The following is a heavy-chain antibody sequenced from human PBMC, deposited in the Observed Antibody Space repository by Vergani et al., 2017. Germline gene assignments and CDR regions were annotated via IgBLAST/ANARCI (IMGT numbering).Heavy chain of an antibody. Sequence: EVQLVESGGGLVKPGGSLRLSCAASGFTFSSDSMNWVRQAPGKGLEWVSSISRSMSYIYYADSVKGRFTISRDNAKNSLYLQMNSLRVEDTAVDYCARDGYGYYVGRDYYYYYGMDVWGQGTTVTVSS. CDR2: ISRSMSYI. CDR3: ARDGYGYYVGRDYYYYYGMDV. D-gene: IGHD4-17*01. V-gene: IGHV3-21*01. CDR1: GFTFSSDS. J-gene: IGHJ6*02.